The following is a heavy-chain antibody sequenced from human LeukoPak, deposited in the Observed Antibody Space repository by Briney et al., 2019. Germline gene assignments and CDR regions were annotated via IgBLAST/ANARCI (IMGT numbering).Heavy chain of an antibody. V-gene: IGHV4-39*01. J-gene: IGHJ4*02. D-gene: IGHD3-22*01. Sequence: XGGIRQPPGXGLEWIGSIYYSGSTYYNPSLKSRVTISVDTSKNQFSLKLSSVTAADTAVYYCARSPGGYYYDSSGYYHYFDYWGQGTLVTVSS. CDR2: IYYSGST. CDR3: ARSPGGYYYDSSGYYHYFDY.